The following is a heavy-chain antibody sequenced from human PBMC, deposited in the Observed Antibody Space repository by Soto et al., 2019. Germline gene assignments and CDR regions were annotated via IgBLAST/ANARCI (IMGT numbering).Heavy chain of an antibody. V-gene: IGHV4-39*01. CDR3: ARGTYYDYIWGRYRSYHALYYFDY. J-gene: IGHJ4*02. CDR1: GGSISSSSYY. CDR2: IYYRGST. D-gene: IGHD3-16*02. Sequence: QLQLQESGPGLVKPSETLSLTCTVSGGSISSSSYYWGWIRQPPGKGLEWIGSIYYRGSTYYNPSLKRRVTISLETSNNQFALKQRSVTAAETAFYYCARGTYYDYIWGRYRSYHALYYFDYWGQGTLVTVSS.